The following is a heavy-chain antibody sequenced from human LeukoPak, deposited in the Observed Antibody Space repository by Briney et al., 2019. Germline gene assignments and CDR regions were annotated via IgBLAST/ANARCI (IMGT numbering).Heavy chain of an antibody. V-gene: IGHV3-23*01. Sequence: GGSLRLSCAASGFTFSSYAMSWVRRAPGKGLEWVSAISGSGGSTYYADSVKGRFTISRDNSKNTLYPQMNSLRAEDTAVYYCARRTSAVDYWGQGTLVTVSS. J-gene: IGHJ4*02. CDR3: ARRTSAVDY. CDR1: GFTFSSYA. CDR2: ISGSGGST. D-gene: IGHD2-2*01.